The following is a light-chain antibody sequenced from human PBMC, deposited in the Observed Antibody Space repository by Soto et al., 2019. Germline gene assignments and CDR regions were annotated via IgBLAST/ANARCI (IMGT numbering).Light chain of an antibody. V-gene: IGKV1-5*01. Sequence: DIQMTQSPSTLSASVGDRVTITCRASQSISSWLAWYQRKPGKAPKLLIYDASSLESGVPSRFSGSGSGTEFTLTISSLQPDDFVTYYCQHYNRYSQTFGQGTKVDI. J-gene: IGKJ1*01. CDR1: QSISSW. CDR3: QHYNRYSQT. CDR2: DAS.